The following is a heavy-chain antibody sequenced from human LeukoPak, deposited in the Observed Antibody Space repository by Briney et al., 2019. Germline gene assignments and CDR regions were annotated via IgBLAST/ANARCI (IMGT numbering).Heavy chain of an antibody. D-gene: IGHD1-26*01. CDR3: ARGPAGGPYFDY. CDR2: IYYSGST. V-gene: IGHV4-59*01. J-gene: IGHJ4*02. Sequence: SGTLSLTCTVSGGSISSYYWSWIRQPPGKGLEWIGYIYYSGSTNYNPSLKSRVTISVDTSKNQFPLKLSSVTAADTAVYYCARGPAGGPYFDYWGQGTLVTVSS. CDR1: GGSISSYY.